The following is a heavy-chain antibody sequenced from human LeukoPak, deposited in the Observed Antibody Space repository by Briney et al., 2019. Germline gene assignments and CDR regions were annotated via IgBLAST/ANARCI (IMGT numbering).Heavy chain of an antibody. CDR2: ISGSGGST. CDR1: GFTFSSYA. CDR3: AKASGSYFERSYFDY. D-gene: IGHD1-26*01. Sequence: PGGSLRLSCAASGFTFSSYAMSWVRQAPGKGLEWVSAISGSGGSTYYADSVKGRFTISRDNSKNTLYLQMNSRRAEDTAVYYCAKASGSYFERSYFDYWGQGTLVTVSS. J-gene: IGHJ4*02. V-gene: IGHV3-23*01.